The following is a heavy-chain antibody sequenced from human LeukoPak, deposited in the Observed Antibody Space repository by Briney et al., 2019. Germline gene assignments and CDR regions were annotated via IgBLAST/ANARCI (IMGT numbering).Heavy chain of an antibody. CDR2: ISSSSYI. J-gene: IGHJ4*02. D-gene: IGHD6-13*01. CDR1: GFTFSSYS. V-gene: IGHV3-21*01. Sequence: SGGSLRLSCAASGFTFSSYSMNWVHQAPGKGLEWVSSISSSSYIYYADSVKGRFTISRDNAKNSLYLQMNSLRAEDTAVYYCARDPDVAAAGTNWGQGTLVTVSS. CDR3: ARDPDVAAAGTN.